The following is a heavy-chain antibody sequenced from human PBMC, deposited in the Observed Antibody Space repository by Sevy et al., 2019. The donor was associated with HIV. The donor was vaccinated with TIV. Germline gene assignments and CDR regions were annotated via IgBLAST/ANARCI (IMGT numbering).Heavy chain of an antibody. J-gene: IGHJ3*02. CDR3: MGGNSYGDAFNI. CDR2: IYSAGAT. D-gene: IGHD5-18*01. CDR1: GFSVRDNY. Sequence: GWSLRLSCVVSGFSVRDNYVSWVRQVAGRGLEWVSIIYSAGATYYRDSVKGRFTISRHISENTVYLQMNSLRTEDTALYYCMGGNSYGDAFNIWGQGTKVTVSS. V-gene: IGHV3-53*04.